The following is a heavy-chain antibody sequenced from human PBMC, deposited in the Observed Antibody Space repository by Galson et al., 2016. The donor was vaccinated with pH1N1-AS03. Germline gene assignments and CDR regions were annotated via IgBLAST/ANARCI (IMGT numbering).Heavy chain of an antibody. CDR1: GFNFDDYA. J-gene: IGHJ4*02. CDR3: AKSPGYCSSGSCSDQGYFDS. D-gene: IGHD2-15*01. CDR2: IDWNSGTR. V-gene: IGHV3-9*01. Sequence: SLRLSCAGSGFNFDDYALHWVRQAPGKGLEWVAGIDWNSGTRGYSGSVFGRFTISRDNAKNNLYLQMNSLRTEDTALYYGAKSPGYCSSGSCSDQGYFDSWGQGTPVIVSS.